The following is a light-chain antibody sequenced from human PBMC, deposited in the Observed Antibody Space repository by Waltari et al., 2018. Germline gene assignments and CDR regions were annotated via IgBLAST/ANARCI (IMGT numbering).Light chain of an antibody. J-gene: IGLJ3*02. Sequence: QLVLTQSPSASASLGASVKLTCTLSSGPSSNVIAWLQQQPEKGPRYWMKVNSDGSNNKGDEIPDRFSGSSSGAERYLTISSLQSEEEADYYCQTGGHGTWVFGGGTKLTVL. CDR1: SGPSSNV. CDR2: VNSDGSN. CDR3: QTGGHGTWV. V-gene: IGLV4-69*01.